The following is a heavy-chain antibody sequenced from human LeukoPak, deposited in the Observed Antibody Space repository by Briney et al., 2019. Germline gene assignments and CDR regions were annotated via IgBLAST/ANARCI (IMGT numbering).Heavy chain of an antibody. J-gene: IGHJ6*03. CDR2: IIPVFGTA. CDR1: GGTFSSYA. D-gene: IGHD3-10*02. CDR3: AIVFGHRYYYYYMDV. Sequence: SVKVSCKASGGTFSSYAINWVRQAPGQGLEWMGGIIPVFGTANYAQNFQGRVTITADDSTSTAYMEVSSLRSEDTAVYYCAIVFGHRYYYYYMDVWGKGTTVTVSS. V-gene: IGHV1-69*13.